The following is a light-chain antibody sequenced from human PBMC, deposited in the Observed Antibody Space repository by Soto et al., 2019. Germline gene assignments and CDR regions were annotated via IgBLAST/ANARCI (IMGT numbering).Light chain of an antibody. J-gene: IGKJ2*01. V-gene: IGKV1-5*03. CDR2: KAS. Sequence: DIQMTQSPSTLSASVGDRVTITSRASQSISSWLAWYQQKPGKAPKLLIYKASSLESGVASTFSGSGPGTEVTLTISRLQPYDFATYYWQQYNSLYTFGQATKLEIK. CDR3: QQYNSLYT. CDR1: QSISSW.